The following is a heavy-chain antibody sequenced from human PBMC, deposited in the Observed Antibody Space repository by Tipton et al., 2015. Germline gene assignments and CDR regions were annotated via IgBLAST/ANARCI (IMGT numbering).Heavy chain of an antibody. CDR2: ISPSSRYI. CDR3: VRDPGRYFDY. V-gene: IGHV3-21*01. CDR1: GFTFTGDS. J-gene: IGHJ4*02. Sequence: QLVQSGGGLVKPGGSLRLSCAASGFTFTGDSMNWVRQAPGKGLEWVSFISPSSRYIYYGDSVKGRFTISRDNRRNSLNLQMNSLRAEDTAVYYCVRDPGRYFDYWGQGTLATVSS.